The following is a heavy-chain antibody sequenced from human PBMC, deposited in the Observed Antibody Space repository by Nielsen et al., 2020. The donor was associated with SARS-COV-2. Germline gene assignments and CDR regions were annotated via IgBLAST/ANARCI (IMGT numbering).Heavy chain of an antibody. CDR1: GFTFSNAW. D-gene: IGHD3-3*01. V-gene: IGHV3-15*01. CDR2: IKSKTDGGTT. J-gene: IGHJ4*02. CDR3: TTDPRVTIFGVVIISGDY. Sequence: GESLKISCAVSGFTFSNAWMSWVRQAPGKGLEWVGRIKSKTDGGTTDYAAPVKGRFTISRDDSKNTLYLQMNSLKTEDTAVYYCTTDPRVTIFGVVIISGDYWGQGTLVTVSS.